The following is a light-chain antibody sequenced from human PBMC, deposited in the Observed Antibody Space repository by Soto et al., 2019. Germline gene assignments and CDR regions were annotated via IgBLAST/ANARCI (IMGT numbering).Light chain of an antibody. CDR1: QSVRSN. CDR3: LQYNNWVPT. J-gene: IGKJ1*01. Sequence: EIVMTQSPATLSVSPGERATLSCRASQSVRSNLAWYQQKPGQAPRLLIYGASTRATGIPDRFSGSGSGTEFTFTISSLQSEDFAVYYCLQYNNWVPTFGQGTKVEIK. CDR2: GAS. V-gene: IGKV3-15*01.